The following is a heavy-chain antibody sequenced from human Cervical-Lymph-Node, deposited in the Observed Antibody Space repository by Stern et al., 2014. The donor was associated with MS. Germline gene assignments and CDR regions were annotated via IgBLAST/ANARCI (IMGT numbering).Heavy chain of an antibody. CDR1: GFTFSSYG. CDR3: ARSSSPSPYYYYGMDV. Sequence: VQLVESGGGVVPPGRSLRLSCAASGFTFSSYGMHWVRQAPGQGLAWGAVIWYNGSNKYYADSVKGRFNISRDNSKNTLYLQMNSLRAEDTAVYYCARSSSPSPYYYYGMDVWGQGTTVTVSS. V-gene: IGHV3-33*01. D-gene: IGHD6-13*01. J-gene: IGHJ6*02. CDR2: IWYNGSNK.